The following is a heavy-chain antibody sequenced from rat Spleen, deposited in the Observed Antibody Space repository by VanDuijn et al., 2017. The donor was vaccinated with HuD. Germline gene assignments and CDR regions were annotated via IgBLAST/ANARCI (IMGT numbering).Heavy chain of an antibody. J-gene: IGHJ4*01. D-gene: IGHD1-12*02. V-gene: IGHV5-29*01. CDR1: GFIFSNYG. CDR2: ISYDGSST. CDR3: ARLGVVITSGVMDA. Sequence: EVELVESGGGLVQPGRSLKLSCAASGFIFSNYGMAWVRQAPKKGLEWVATISYDGSSTYYRDSVKGRFTISRDNAKNTQYLQMDSLRSEDTASYYCARLGVVITSGVMDAWGQGASVTVSS.